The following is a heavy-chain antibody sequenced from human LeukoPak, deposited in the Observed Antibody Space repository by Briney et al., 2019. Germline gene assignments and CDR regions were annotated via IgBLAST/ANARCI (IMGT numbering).Heavy chain of an antibody. CDR2: IWYDGSNK. CDR3: ARVWRLLWFDP. Sequence: PGGSLRLSCAASGFTFSSCGMHWVRQAPDKGLEWVAIIWYDGSNKYYADSVKGRFTISRDNSKNTLYLQMNSLRAEDTAVYYCARVWRLLWFDPWGQGTLVTVSS. D-gene: IGHD5-18*01. CDR1: GFTFSSCG. J-gene: IGHJ5*02. V-gene: IGHV3-33*01.